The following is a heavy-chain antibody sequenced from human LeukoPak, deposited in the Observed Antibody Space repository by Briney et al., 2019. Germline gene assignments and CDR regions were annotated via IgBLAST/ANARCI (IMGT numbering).Heavy chain of an antibody. D-gene: IGHD5-12*01. CDR2: ISSSSSYI. CDR3: ARVSRGYDLGKDY. J-gene: IGHJ4*02. Sequence: PGGSLRLSCAASGFTFSSYSMNWVRQAPGKGLEWVSSISSSSSYIYYADSVKGRFTISRDNAKNSPYLQMNSLRAEDTAVYYCARVSRGYDLGKDYWGQGTLVTVSS. CDR1: GFTFSSYS. V-gene: IGHV3-21*01.